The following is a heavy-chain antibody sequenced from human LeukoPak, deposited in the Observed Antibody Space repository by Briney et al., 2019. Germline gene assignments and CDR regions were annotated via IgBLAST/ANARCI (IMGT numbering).Heavy chain of an antibody. V-gene: IGHV3-30*02. CDR3: AKRGILTGYYIGHFDY. D-gene: IGHD3-9*01. Sequence: GGSLRLSCAEPRFTLSSYGMHWVRPAPGKGLGWVAFIRYDGSNKYYADSVKGRFTSYKDNSKQSLYLHMNSLRDEDTSVYYCAKRGILTGYYIGHFDYWGQGTLVTVSS. CDR1: RFTLSSYG. J-gene: IGHJ4*02. CDR2: IRYDGSNK.